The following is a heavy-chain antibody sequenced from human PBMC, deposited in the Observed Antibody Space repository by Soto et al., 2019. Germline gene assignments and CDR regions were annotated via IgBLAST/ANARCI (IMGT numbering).Heavy chain of an antibody. Sequence: TSETLSLTCTVSGDSINRKLFYWGWVRQPPEQGLEWIGTILSTGSTYYNPSLKGRVTISVDTSKNQFSLKLRSVTAADTAVFYCARHYFDFSSAFYASGLWNFDSWGQGTLVTVSS. CDR1: GDSINRKLFY. CDR3: ARHYFDFSSAFYASGLWNFDS. D-gene: IGHD3-3*01. V-gene: IGHV4-39*01. CDR2: ILSTGST. J-gene: IGHJ4*02.